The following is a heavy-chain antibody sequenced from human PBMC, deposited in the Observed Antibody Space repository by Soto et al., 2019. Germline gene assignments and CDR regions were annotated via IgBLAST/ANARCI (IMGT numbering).Heavy chain of an antibody. CDR3: ARLGYYDYLYGRSRYTMLDY. D-gene: IGHD3-16*02. J-gene: IGHJ4*02. V-gene: IGHV3-53*01. Sequence: EVQLVESGGGLIQPGGSLRLSCAASGFTVSSNYMSWVRQAPGKGLEWVSVIYSGGSTYYADSVKGRFTISRDNSKNKVELQMNSLRVEDTAVYSCARLGYYDYLYGRSRYTMLDYSGQGTLVTVSS. CDR2: IYSGGST. CDR1: GFTVSSNY.